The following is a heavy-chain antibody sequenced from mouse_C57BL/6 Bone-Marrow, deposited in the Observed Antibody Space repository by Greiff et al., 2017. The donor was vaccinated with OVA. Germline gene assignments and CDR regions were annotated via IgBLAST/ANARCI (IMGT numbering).Heavy chain of an antibody. CDR3: ARGGAEGAMDY. J-gene: IGHJ4*01. CDR2: IYPSDSET. V-gene: IGHV1-61*01. CDR1: GYTFTSYW. Sequence: VQLQQPGAELVRPGSSVKLSCKASGYTFTSYWMDWVKQRPGQGLEWIGNIYPSDSETHYNQKFKDKATLTVDKSSSTAYMQLSSLTSEDSAVYYCARGGAEGAMDYWGQGTSVTVSS.